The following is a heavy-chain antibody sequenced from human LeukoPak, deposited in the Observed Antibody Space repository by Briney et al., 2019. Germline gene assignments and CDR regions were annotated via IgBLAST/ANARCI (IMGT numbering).Heavy chain of an antibody. D-gene: IGHD4-17*01. V-gene: IGHV3-7*01. J-gene: IGHJ3*02. CDR2: IKRDGSEK. Sequence: GSLRLSCAASGFTFSSYWMTWVRQAPGKGLEWVANIKRDGSEKYYVDSVKGRFTISRDNAKNSLYLQMNSLRAEDTAVYYCARVDYGDAFDIWGQGTMVTVSS. CDR1: GFTFSSYW. CDR3: ARVDYGDAFDI.